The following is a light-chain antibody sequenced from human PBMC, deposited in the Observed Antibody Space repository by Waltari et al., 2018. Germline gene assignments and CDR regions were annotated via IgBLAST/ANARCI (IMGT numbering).Light chain of an antibody. V-gene: IGKV1-NL1*01. CDR2: GAS. CDR3: QQYYFTPYT. CDR1: QGISNS. J-gene: IGKJ2*01. Sequence: IQMTQSPSSLSASVCDRFTLTCRASQGISNSLAWYQQKPGKAPKLLLYGASRLESGVPPRFSGSGSVTDYTLTISSLQPDDFATYYCQQYYFTPYTFGQGTKLDIK.